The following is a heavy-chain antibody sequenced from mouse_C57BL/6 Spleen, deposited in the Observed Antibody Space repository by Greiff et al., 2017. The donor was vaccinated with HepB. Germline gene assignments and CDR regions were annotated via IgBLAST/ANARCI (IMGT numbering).Heavy chain of an antibody. CDR3: ARIKKIVATYFDY. Sequence: VQLQQSGAELVKAGASVKMSCKASGYTFTSYWMHWVKQRLGRGLEWFAETNPTNGRTYYNEKFKSKATLTVDKSSSTAYMLLSGPTFEDSAVYYCARIKKIVATYFDYWGQGTTLIVSS. V-gene: IGHV1S81*02. CDR2: TNPTNGRT. CDR1: GYTFTSYW. D-gene: IGHD1-1*01. J-gene: IGHJ2*01.